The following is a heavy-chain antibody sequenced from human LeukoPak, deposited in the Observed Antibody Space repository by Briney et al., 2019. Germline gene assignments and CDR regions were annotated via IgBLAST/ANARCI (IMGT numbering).Heavy chain of an antibody. Sequence: GSLRLSCAASGFTFSSYPMHWVRQAPGKGLEWIGSLYHSGSPYSNPSLQSRVTVSVDTSKNQFSLKLSSMIAADTAVYYCTRDSGYKFDFWGQGTLVMVSS. CDR3: TRDSGYKFDF. V-gene: IGHV4-38-2*02. CDR1: GFTFSSYP. CDR2: LYHSGSP. J-gene: IGHJ4*02. D-gene: IGHD5-12*01.